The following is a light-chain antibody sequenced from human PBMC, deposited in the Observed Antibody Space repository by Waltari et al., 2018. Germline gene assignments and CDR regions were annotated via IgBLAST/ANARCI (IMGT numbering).Light chain of an antibody. Sequence: QSALTQPPSASGSPGQSVTISCTAARSDRNFKSVPWYQQHPGKAPKIIIYGVTKRPSGVPDRFSGSKSGNTASLTVSGLQVEDEAHYYCSLSGGINNFVVFGGGTKLTVL. J-gene: IGLJ2*01. CDR2: GVT. V-gene: IGLV2-8*01. CDR3: SLSGGINNFVV. CDR1: RSDRNFKS.